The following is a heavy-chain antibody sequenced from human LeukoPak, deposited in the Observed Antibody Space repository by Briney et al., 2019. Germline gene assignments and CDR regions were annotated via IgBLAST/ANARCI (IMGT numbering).Heavy chain of an antibody. V-gene: IGHV4-39*01. CDR1: GVSISSSNSY. J-gene: IGHJ4*02. D-gene: IGHD3/OR15-3a*01. CDR3: ARQAGSGLFILP. Sequence: PSETLSLTCTVSGVSISSSNSYWGWIRQPPGKGLEWIGSIYYSGDTYYNASLKSQVSISIDTSKNQFSLRLTSVTAADTAVYYCARQAGSGLFILPGGQGTLVTVSS. CDR2: IYYSGDT.